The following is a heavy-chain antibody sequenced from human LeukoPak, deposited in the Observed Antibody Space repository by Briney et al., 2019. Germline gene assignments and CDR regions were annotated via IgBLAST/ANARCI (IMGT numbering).Heavy chain of an antibody. J-gene: IGHJ4*02. D-gene: IGHD3-9*01. CDR1: GYSFTGYY. Sequence: ASVKVSCKASGYSFTGYYLNWVRQAPGQGLECMGWINPNSGSKNYAQRFQGRVTMTRDTSISTAYMELSRLRSDDTAVYYCARDRVLRYFDRNQIDYWGQGTLVTVSS. CDR3: ARDRVLRYFDRNQIDY. V-gene: IGHV1-2*02. CDR2: INPNSGSK.